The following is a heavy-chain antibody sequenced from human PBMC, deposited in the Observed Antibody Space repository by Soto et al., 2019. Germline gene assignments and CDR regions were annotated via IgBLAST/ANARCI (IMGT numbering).Heavy chain of an antibody. D-gene: IGHD1-1*01. CDR2: IKEDGSER. CDR1: GFTFSSYR. V-gene: IGHV3-7*04. CDR3: ARATGADNEDY. Sequence: EVQLVESGGGLVQPGGSLRLSCAASGFTFSSYRMSWVRQAPGKGLEWVANIKEDGSERYDVDSVKGRFTISRDNAKNSLYLQMNSLRAEDTAVYYCARATGADNEDYWGQGTLVTVSS. J-gene: IGHJ4*02.